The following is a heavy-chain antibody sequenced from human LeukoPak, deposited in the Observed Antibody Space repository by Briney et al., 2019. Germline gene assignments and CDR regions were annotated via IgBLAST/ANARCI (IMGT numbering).Heavy chain of an antibody. CDR2: IIPIFGTA. CDR3: ARDGSLGYCSSTSCYTHWYFNL. D-gene: IGHD2-2*02. CDR1: GGTFSSYA. J-gene: IGHJ2*01. V-gene: IGHV1-69*01. Sequence: SVKVSCKASGGTFSSYAISWVRQAPGQGLEWMGGIIPIFGTANYAQKFQGRVTITADESTSTAYMELSSLRSEDTAVYYCARDGSLGYCSSTSCYTHWYFNLWGRGTLVTVSS.